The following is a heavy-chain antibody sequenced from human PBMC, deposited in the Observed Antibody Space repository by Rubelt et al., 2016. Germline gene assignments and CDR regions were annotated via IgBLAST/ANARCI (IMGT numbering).Heavy chain of an antibody. CDR1: GFTLSSYA. Sequence: PGRSLRLSCAASGFTLSSYAMHWVRQAPGKGLEWVAVVSYDGSNKYYADSVKGRFTVSRDNSKNTLYLQMNSLRAEDTAVYYCAKVGAITMMVVVFHAFDIWGQGTMVTVSS. CDR3: AKVGAITMMVVVFHAFDI. D-gene: IGHD3-22*01. CDR2: VSYDGSNK. J-gene: IGHJ3*02. V-gene: IGHV3-30*04.